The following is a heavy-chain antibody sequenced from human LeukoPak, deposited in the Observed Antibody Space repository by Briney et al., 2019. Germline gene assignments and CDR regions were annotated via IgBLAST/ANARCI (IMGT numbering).Heavy chain of an antibody. J-gene: IGHJ4*02. V-gene: IGHV3-30*18. CDR3: AKHNPTGDFDY. CDR1: GFTFSSYG. D-gene: IGHD7-27*01. CDR2: ISYNGSNK. Sequence: PGGSLRLSCAASGFTFSSYGMHWVRQAPGKGLEWVAVISYNGSNKYYADSVKGRFTISRDNSKNTLYLQMNSLRAEDTAVYYCAKHNPTGDFDYWGQGTLVTVSS.